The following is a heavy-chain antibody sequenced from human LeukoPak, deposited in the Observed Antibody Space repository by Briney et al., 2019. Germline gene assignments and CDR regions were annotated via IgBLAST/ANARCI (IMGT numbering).Heavy chain of an antibody. J-gene: IGHJ4*02. CDR1: GYTFTGYY. CDR2: INPHSGGT. D-gene: IGHD6-19*01. Sequence: SVKVSCKASGYTFTGYYMHWVRQAPGQGLEWMGWINPHSGGTNYAQKFQGRVTMTSDTSVSTAYMELNKMQADDTAVYYCARDQSYSSGWDIDYWGQGTLVTVSS. CDR3: ARDQSYSSGWDIDY. V-gene: IGHV1-2*02.